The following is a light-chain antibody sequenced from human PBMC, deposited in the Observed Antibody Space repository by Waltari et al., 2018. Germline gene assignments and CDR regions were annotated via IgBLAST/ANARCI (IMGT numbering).Light chain of an antibody. V-gene: IGKV4-1*01. CDR1: QSVLYRSDNKNY. J-gene: IGKJ5*01. CDR2: WAS. Sequence: DIVMTPSPDSLAVSLGERATINCKSSQSVLYRSDNKNYLGWYQQKPGLPPKLLIYWASTRESGVPDRFSGSGSGTDFTLTISSLQAEDVAVYYCQQYYSSPVTFGQGTRLEIK. CDR3: QQYYSSPVT.